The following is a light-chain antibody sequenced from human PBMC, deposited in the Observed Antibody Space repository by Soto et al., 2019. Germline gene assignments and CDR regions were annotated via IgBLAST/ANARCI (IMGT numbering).Light chain of an antibody. Sequence: EIGLTQSPGTLSLSPGERATLSCRASQSVSSGYLAWYQQKPGQAPRLLIYVASNRATGIPDRFSGSGSGTDFTLTISILEPEDFAVYYCQQYGSLPRTFGQGTKVEIK. J-gene: IGKJ1*01. CDR1: QSVSSGY. CDR2: VAS. CDR3: QQYGSLPRT. V-gene: IGKV3-20*01.